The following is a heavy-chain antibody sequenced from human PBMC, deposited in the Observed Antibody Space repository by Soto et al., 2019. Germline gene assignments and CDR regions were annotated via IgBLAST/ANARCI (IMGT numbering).Heavy chain of an antibody. CDR1: GGSISSYY. V-gene: IGHV4-59*01. J-gene: IGHJ4*02. CDR3: AREVGGTDYVDTAMVRAFDY. D-gene: IGHD5-18*01. Sequence: PSETLSVTCTVSGGSISSYYWSWIRQPPWKGLEWIGYIYYSGSTNYNPSLKSRVTISVDTSKNQFSLKLSSVTAADTAVYYCAREVGGTDYVDTAMVRAFDYWGQGTLVTVSS. CDR2: IYYSGST.